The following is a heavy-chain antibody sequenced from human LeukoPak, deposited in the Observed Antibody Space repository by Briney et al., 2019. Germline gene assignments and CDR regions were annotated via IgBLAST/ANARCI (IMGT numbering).Heavy chain of an antibody. CDR3: ACNAVRYSAYDREEDPSDI. V-gene: IGHV4-34*01. J-gene: IGHJ3*02. D-gene: IGHD5-12*01. CDR1: GGSFTGNY. CDR2: INHSGST. Sequence: SETLSLTCAVYGGSFTGNYRRWIRQPPGKGLEWIGEINHSGSTKYNPSLKSRVTMSVDASTNQFFLRLTSVTAADTAVYYCACNAVRYSAYDREEDPSDIWGQGTMVTVSS.